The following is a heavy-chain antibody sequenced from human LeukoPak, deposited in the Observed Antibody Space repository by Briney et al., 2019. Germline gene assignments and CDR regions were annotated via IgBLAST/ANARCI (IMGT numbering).Heavy chain of an antibody. V-gene: IGHV4-31*11. Sequence: SETLSLTCAVYGGSFSGYYWSWIRQHPGKGLEWIGYIYYSGSTSYNPSLKSRVTISIDTSKNQFSLKLSSVTAADTAVYYCARGNSGITSVFDYWGQGTLVTVSS. D-gene: IGHD1-26*01. CDR2: IYYSGST. CDR3: ARGNSGITSVFDY. J-gene: IGHJ4*02. CDR1: GGSFSGYY.